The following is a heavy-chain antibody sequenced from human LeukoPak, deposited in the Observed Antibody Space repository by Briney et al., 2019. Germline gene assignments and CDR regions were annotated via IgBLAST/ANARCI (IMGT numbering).Heavy chain of an antibody. D-gene: IGHD3-22*01. CDR1: GGSFSGYY. CDR2: INHSGST. Sequence: SETLSLTCAVYGGSFSGYYWSWIRQPPGKGLEWIGEINHSGSTNYNPSLKSRVTISVDTSKNQFPLKLSSVTAADTAVYYCARGYLVGYYDSSGYYYYFDYWGQGTLVTVSS. CDR3: ARGYLVGYYDSSGYYYYFDY. J-gene: IGHJ4*02. V-gene: IGHV4-34*01.